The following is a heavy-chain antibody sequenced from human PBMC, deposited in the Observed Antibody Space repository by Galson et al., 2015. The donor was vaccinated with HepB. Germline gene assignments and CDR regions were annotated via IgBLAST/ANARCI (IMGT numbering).Heavy chain of an antibody. CDR3: ARLQRDYHDDAFDI. CDR1: GGSISSSSYY. J-gene: IGHJ3*02. D-gene: IGHD4-11*01. V-gene: IGHV4-39*01. CDR2: IYYSGST. Sequence: ETLSLTCTVSGGSISSSSYYWGWIRQPPGKGLEWIGSIYYSGSTYYNPSLKSRVTISVDTSKNQFSLKLSSVTAADTAVYYCARLQRDYHDDAFDIWGQGTMVTVSS.